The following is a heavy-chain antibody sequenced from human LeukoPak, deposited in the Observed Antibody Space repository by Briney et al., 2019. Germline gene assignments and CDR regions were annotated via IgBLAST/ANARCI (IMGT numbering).Heavy chain of an antibody. CDR3: AKGRFDSRTFDY. J-gene: IGHJ4*02. Sequence: PGGSLRLSCAASGFTFSSYWMSWVRQAPGKGLGWVANIKQDGSEKYYVDSVKGRFTISRDNAKNSLYLQMNSLRAEDTAVYYCAKGRFDSRTFDYWGQGTLVTFSS. D-gene: IGHD3-22*01. CDR1: GFTFSSYW. V-gene: IGHV3-7*01. CDR2: IKQDGSEK.